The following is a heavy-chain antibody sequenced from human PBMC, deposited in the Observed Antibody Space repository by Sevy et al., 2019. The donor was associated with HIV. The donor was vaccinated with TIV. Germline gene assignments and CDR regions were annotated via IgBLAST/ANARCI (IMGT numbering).Heavy chain of an antibody. CDR3: ARGHDFWSGSKSYGMDV. D-gene: IGHD3-3*01. V-gene: IGHV1-8*01. Sequence: ASVKVSCKASGYTFTSYDINWVRQATGQGLEWMGWMNPNSGNTGYAQKFQGRVTMTRNTSIRTAYMELSSLRSEDTAGYYCARGHDFWSGSKSYGMDVWGQGNTVTVSS. CDR1: GYTFTSYD. J-gene: IGHJ6*02. CDR2: MNPNSGNT.